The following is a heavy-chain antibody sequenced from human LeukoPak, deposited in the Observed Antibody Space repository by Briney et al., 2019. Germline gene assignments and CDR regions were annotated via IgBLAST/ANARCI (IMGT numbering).Heavy chain of an antibody. V-gene: IGHV3-30*03. CDR2: ISYDGSNK. CDR1: EFTFSSYD. Sequence: AGGSLRLSCAASEFTFSSYDMHWVRQAPGKGLEWVAAISYDGSNKYYADSVKGRFTISRDNSKNTLYLQMNSLRAEDTAVYYCARDLHNYYFDYWGQGTLVTVSS. D-gene: IGHD1-1*01. CDR3: ARDLHNYYFDY. J-gene: IGHJ4*02.